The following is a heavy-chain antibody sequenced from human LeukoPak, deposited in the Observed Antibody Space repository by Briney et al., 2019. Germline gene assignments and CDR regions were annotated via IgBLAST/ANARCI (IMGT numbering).Heavy chain of an antibody. J-gene: IGHJ3*01. CDR2: ISPRGGDT. Sequence: GASVKVSCKASGYTFINYYIHWVRQAPGQGLEWMGVISPRGGDTRFAQRFQGRVTVTMDTSTSTVYMELNSLQSEDTAMYYCARTNWVAVTRDAFDVWGQGTMVTVSS. D-gene: IGHD2-15*01. CDR3: ARTNWVAVTRDAFDV. CDR1: GYTFINYY. V-gene: IGHV1-46*01.